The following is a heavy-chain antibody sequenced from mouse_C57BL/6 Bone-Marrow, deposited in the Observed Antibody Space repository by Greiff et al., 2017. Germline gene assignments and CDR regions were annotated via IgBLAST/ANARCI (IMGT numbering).Heavy chain of an antibody. CDR3: ARNDDGFAY. CDR2: ISYDGSN. CDR1: GYSITSGYY. J-gene: IGHJ3*01. Sequence: EVQVVESGPGLVKPSQSLSLTCSVTGYSITSGYYWNWIRQFPGNKLEWMGYISYDGSNNYNPSLKNRSSITRDTSKNQFFLKLNSVTTEDTATYNCARNDDGFAYWGQGTLVTVSA. V-gene: IGHV3-6*01. D-gene: IGHD2-12*01.